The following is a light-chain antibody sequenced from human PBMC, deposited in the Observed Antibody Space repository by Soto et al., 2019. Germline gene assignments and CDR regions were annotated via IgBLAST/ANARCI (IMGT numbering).Light chain of an antibody. CDR1: QSVGSN. V-gene: IGKV3-15*01. CDR2: AAS. J-gene: IGKJ5*01. CDR3: QQYNQWSPIT. Sequence: EIVRTQSPGTLSALPGDRATPPGRASQSVGSNIAWYPQRPGQAPRLLIYAASTRAAGVPIRFSGSGSGTEFTLTITSLQSDDFAVYYCQQYNQWSPITFGQGTRLENK.